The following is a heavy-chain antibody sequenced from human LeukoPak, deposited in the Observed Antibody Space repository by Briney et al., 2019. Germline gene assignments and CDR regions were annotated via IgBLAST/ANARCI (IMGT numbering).Heavy chain of an antibody. CDR3: ASRNDILTGYVFDF. CDR1: GGSVSSSIYY. Sequence: SETLSLTCTVSGGSVSSSIYYWGWIRQPPGKGLEWIGSIYYSGSTSYNPSLKSRVTISVDTSRNQFSLKLTSVTAADTAVYYCASRNDILTGYVFDFWGQGTPVTVSS. J-gene: IGHJ4*02. D-gene: IGHD3-9*01. CDR2: IYYSGST. V-gene: IGHV4-39*01.